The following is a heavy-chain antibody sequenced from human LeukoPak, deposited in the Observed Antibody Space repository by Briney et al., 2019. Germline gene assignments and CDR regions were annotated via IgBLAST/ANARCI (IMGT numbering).Heavy chain of an antibody. V-gene: IGHV3-30*04. CDR3: ASSSDQYYFDY. J-gene: IGHJ4*02. D-gene: IGHD2-2*01. Sequence: PGGSLRLSCAASGLTFSSYVMHWVRQAPGKGLEWVAIISYDGSNEYYADSVKGRFTISRDNSKNTLYLQMNSLRAADTAVYYCASSSDQYYFDYWGQGTLVTVSS. CDR1: GLTFSSYV. CDR2: ISYDGSNE.